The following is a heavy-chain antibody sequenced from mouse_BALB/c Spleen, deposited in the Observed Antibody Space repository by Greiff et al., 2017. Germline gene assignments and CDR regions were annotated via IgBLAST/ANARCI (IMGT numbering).Heavy chain of an antibody. CDR2: INSNGGST. CDR3: ARIYDGYYVDFDY. D-gene: IGHD2-3*01. V-gene: IGHV5-6-3*01. CDR1: GFTFSSYG. Sequence: EVMLVESGGGLVQPGGSLKLSCAASGFTFSSYGMSWVRQTPDKRLELVATINSNGGSTYYPDSVKGRFTISRDNAKNTLYLQMSSLKSEDTAMYYCARIYDGYYVDFDYWGQGTTLTVSS. J-gene: IGHJ2*01.